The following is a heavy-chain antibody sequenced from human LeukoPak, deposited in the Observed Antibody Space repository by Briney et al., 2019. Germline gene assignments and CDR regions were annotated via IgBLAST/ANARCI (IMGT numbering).Heavy chain of an antibody. Sequence: SETLSLTCTVSGDSINSYYWSWIRQPPGKGLEWIGYIYYSGSTNYNPSLKSRVTISVDTSKNQFSLKLSSVTAADTAVYYCARRDLGSAFDIWGQGTTVTVSS. CDR3: ARRDLGSAFDI. D-gene: IGHD7-27*01. CDR2: IYYSGST. CDR1: GDSINSYY. J-gene: IGHJ3*02. V-gene: IGHV4-59*08.